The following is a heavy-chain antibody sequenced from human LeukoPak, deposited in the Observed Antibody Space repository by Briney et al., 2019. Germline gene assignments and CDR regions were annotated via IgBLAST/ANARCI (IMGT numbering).Heavy chain of an antibody. D-gene: IGHD1-26*01. CDR1: GFTFRDYY. CDR2: ISSSGSAI. Sequence: GGSLRLSCAASGFTFRDYYMSWIRQAPGKGLEWVSYISSSGSAIFYADSVKGRFTISRDNAKDSLFLQMNSLRVEDAAVYYCARRGSYFEFDYWGQGTLVTVSS. CDR3: ARRGSYFEFDY. J-gene: IGHJ4*02. V-gene: IGHV3-11*04.